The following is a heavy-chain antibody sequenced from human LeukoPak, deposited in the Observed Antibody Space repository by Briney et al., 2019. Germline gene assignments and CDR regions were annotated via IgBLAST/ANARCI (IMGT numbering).Heavy chain of an antibody. J-gene: IGHJ6*03. D-gene: IGHD3-3*01. CDR1: GGSIGSYY. CDR3: ARETFWSGSWGYYYYYMDV. CDR2: IYYSGST. V-gene: IGHV4-59*01. Sequence: SETLSLTCTVSGGSIGSYYWSWIRQPPGKGLEWIGYIYYSGSTNYNPSLKSRVTISVDTSKNQFSLKLSSVTAADTAVYYCARETFWSGSWGYYYYYMDVWGKGTTVTVSS.